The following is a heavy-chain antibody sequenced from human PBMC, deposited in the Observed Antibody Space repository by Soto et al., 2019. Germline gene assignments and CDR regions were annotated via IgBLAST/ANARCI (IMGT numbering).Heavy chain of an antibody. J-gene: IGHJ6*02. Sequence: QVQLVQSGAEVKQSGASVKVSCKASGYDFTAYDINWVRQASGRGLEWMGWMNPINGATGSARRFQGRVSMTRNTATGTAYLELTSLRSDDTAVYYCGRGPSPRAPAGGTPYYYAMDVWGQGTTVTVSS. CDR2: MNPINGAT. V-gene: IGHV1-8*02. D-gene: IGHD6-13*01. CDR3: GRGPSPRAPAGGTPYYYAMDV. CDR1: GYDFTAYD.